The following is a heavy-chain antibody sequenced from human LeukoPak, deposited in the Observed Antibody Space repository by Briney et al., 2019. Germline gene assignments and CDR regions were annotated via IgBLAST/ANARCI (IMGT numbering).Heavy chain of an antibody. Sequence: QAGGSLRLSCAASGFTFSSYAMHWVRQAPGKGLEYVSGISTNGGSTYYADSVKGRFTISRDSSKNTLFLQMGSLRAEDMAVYYCARGGGRNTAMVWAFAYWGQGTLVTVSS. CDR2: ISTNGGST. CDR3: ARGGGRNTAMVWAFAY. J-gene: IGHJ4*02. V-gene: IGHV3-64*02. CDR1: GFTFSSYA. D-gene: IGHD5-18*01.